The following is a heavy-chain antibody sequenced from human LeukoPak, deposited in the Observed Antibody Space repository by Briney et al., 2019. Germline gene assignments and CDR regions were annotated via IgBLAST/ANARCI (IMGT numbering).Heavy chain of an antibody. CDR1: GYTFTSYD. V-gene: IGHV1-8*01. CDR3: ARVGCSGGSCYYYFDY. Sequence: ASVKVSCKASGYTFTSYDINWVRQATGQGLEWMGWMNPNSGNTGYAQKFQGRVTMTRNTSISTAYMELSSLRSEDTAVYYCARVGCSGGSCYYYFDYWDQGTLVTVSS. CDR2: MNPNSGNT. J-gene: IGHJ4*02. D-gene: IGHD2-15*01.